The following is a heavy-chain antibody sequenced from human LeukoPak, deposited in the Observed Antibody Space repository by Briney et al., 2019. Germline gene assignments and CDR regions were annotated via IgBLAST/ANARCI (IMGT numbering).Heavy chain of an antibody. CDR1: GGSISSGSYY. CDR3: ARVVPAAETYYYYYMDV. J-gene: IGHJ6*03. Sequence: KTSQTLSLTCTVSGGSISSGSYYWNWIRQPAGKGLEWIGRIYTSGSTNYNPSLKSRVTISVDTSKNQFSLKLSSVTAADTAVYYCARVVPAAETYYYYYMDVWGKGTTVTVSS. D-gene: IGHD2-2*01. CDR2: IYTSGST. V-gene: IGHV4-61*02.